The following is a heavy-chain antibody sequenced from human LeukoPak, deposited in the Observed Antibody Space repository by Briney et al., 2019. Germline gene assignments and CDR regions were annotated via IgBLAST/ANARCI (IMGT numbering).Heavy chain of an antibody. Sequence: SETLSLTGAVYGGSFSGYYWSWIRQPPGKGLEWIGEINHGGNTNYNPSLKSRVTISVDTSKNQFSLKLSSVTAADTAVYYCARGYYYDTSAYFDYWGQGTLVTVSS. CDR3: ARGYYYDTSAYFDY. D-gene: IGHD3-22*01. CDR1: GGSFSGYY. V-gene: IGHV4-34*01. CDR2: INHGGNT. J-gene: IGHJ4*02.